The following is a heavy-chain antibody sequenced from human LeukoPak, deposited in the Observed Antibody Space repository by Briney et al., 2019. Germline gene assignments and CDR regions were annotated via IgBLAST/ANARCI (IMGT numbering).Heavy chain of an antibody. CDR3: ARPSESSGYYSHDAFDI. V-gene: IGHV5-51*01. J-gene: IGHJ3*02. CDR2: IQPRDSDT. CDR1: GYLFTNYW. Sequence: GESLKISFKASGYLFTNYWIGWVRPRPGKGLEWMGIIQPRDSDTRYSPSFQGRVTFSADKSINTAYLQWSSLKASDTAMYYCARPSESSGYYSHDAFDIWGPGTVVTVSS. D-gene: IGHD3-22*01.